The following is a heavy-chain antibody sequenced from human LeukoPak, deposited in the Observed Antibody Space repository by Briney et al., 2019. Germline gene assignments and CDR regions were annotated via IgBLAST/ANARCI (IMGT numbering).Heavy chain of an antibody. J-gene: IGHJ4*02. CDR3: AAIGDGYKLYYFDY. CDR1: GYTFTSYG. D-gene: IGHD5-24*01. CDR2: ISAYNGNT. V-gene: IGHV1-18*01. Sequence: ASVKVSCKASGYTFTSYGISRVRQAPGQGLEWMGWISAYNGNTNYAQKLQGRVTMTTDTSTSTAYMELRSPRSDDTAVYYCAAIGDGYKLYYFDYWGQGTLVTVSS.